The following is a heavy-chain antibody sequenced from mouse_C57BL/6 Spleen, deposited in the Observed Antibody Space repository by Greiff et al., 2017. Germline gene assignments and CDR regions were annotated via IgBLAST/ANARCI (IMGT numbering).Heavy chain of an antibody. Sequence: EVKLVESGGDLVKPGGSLKLSCAASGFTFSSYGMSWVRQTPGKRLEWVATISSGGSYTYYPDSVKGRFTISGDNAKNTLYLQMSSLKSEDTAMYYCARRNSSGFDYWGQGTTLTVSS. V-gene: IGHV5-6*02. D-gene: IGHD3-2*02. CDR3: ARRNSSGFDY. J-gene: IGHJ2*01. CDR2: ISSGGSYT. CDR1: GFTFSSYG.